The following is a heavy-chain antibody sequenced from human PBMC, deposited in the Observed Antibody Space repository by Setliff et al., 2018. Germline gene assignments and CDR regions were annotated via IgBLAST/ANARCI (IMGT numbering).Heavy chain of an antibody. V-gene: IGHV3-74*03. J-gene: IGHJ5*02. CDR2: IGTDGSSI. CDR3: ARVGSKPQLGWFDP. Sequence: GGSLRLSCVTSGFTFSTYWMHWVRQAPGQGLVWVARIGTDGSSITYADSVKGRFTISRDNARNTLYLQMNSLTAEDTAVYYCARVGSKPQLGWFDPWGQGTQVTVSS. D-gene: IGHD1-26*01. CDR1: GFTFSTYW.